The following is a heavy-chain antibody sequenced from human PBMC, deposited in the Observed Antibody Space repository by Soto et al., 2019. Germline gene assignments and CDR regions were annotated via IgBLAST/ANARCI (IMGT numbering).Heavy chain of an antibody. CDR2: IRSKTNSFAT. Sequence: VQLVESGGGLVQPGGSLKLSCAASGFTFSDSAMHWVRQASGKGLEWVGRIRSKTNSFATAYGASVQGRFTISRDDLENTAYLQMNNLKTEDTAVYYCSSSSGDWGQGTLVTVSS. CDR1: GFTFSDSA. CDR3: SSSSGD. D-gene: IGHD3-10*01. J-gene: IGHJ4*02. V-gene: IGHV3-73*01.